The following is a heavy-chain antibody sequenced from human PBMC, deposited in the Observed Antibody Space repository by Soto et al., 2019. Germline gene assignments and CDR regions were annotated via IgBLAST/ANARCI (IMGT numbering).Heavy chain of an antibody. D-gene: IGHD4-4*01. CDR3: ATPLWRDYSLRLTGYGIDV. CDR1: GGSISSSNYY. CDR2: TFYSGSP. J-gene: IGHJ6*02. V-gene: IGHV4-39*01. Sequence: SETLSLTWTVSGGSISSSNYYWAWIRQPPGKGLEWIGSTFYSGSPYYNPSLKSRAAISVDTSKNHFSLQLYSVTAADTAVYYCATPLWRDYSLRLTGYGIDVWGQGTTVTVSS.